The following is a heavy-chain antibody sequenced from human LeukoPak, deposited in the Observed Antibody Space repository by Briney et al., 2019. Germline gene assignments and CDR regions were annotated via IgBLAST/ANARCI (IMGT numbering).Heavy chain of an antibody. CDR1: GGSISSYY. CDR2: INHSGST. V-gene: IGHV4-34*01. D-gene: IGHD3-3*01. J-gene: IGHJ4*02. Sequence: SETLSLTCTVSGGSISSYYWSWIRQPPGKGLEWIGEINHSGSTNYNPSLKSRVTISVDTSKNQFSLKLSSVTAADTAVYYCARGTRVNYDFWSGYHYYFDYWGQGTLVTVSS. CDR3: ARGTRVNYDFWSGYHYYFDY.